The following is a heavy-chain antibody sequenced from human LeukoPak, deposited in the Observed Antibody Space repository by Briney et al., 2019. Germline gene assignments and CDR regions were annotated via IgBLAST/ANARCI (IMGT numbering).Heavy chain of an antibody. J-gene: IGHJ4*02. CDR3: ARVAGQIDY. D-gene: IGHD3-10*01. Sequence: PGGSLRLSCAASGFTFSRYWMSWVRQAPGKGLEWVANINQDGSEKYYVDSVKGRFTVSKDNAKNSLYLEMNSLRAEDTAVYYCARVAGQIDYWGQGTLVTVSS. V-gene: IGHV3-7*01. CDR1: GFTFSRYW. CDR2: INQDGSEK.